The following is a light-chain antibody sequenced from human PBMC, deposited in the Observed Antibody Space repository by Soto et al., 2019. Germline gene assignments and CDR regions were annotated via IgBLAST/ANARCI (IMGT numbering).Light chain of an antibody. CDR3: QQYSSSPVT. Sequence: EIVLTQSPGTLSLSPGDRATLSCRASQSVSSSYLAWYQQKPGQAPRLLIYGASSRATGIPDRFSGSGSGTDFTLTISRLELEDFAVYYCQQYSSSPVTFGGGTKVDIK. CDR1: QSVSSSY. J-gene: IGKJ4*01. CDR2: GAS. V-gene: IGKV3-20*01.